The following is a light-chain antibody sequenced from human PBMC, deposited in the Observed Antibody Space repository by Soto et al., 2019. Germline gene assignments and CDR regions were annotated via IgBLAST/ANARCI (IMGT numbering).Light chain of an antibody. CDR1: QSVSSN. J-gene: IGKJ1*01. V-gene: IGKV3-15*01. Sequence: EIVMTQSPATLSVSPGERATLSCRASQSVSSNLAWYQQKPGQAPRLLIYVASTRATGIPARFSGSGSGTEFTLTISGLQYEDFAVYYCQQYNNWRTFGQGTKVEIK. CDR2: VAS. CDR3: QQYNNWRT.